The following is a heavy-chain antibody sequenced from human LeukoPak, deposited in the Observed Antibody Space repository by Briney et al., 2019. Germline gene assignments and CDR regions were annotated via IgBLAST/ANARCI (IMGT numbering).Heavy chain of an antibody. J-gene: IGHJ5*02. V-gene: IGHV3-23*01. Sequence: GGSLRLSCAASGFTFTTHAMNWVRQAPGKGLEWVSTISGSGGSTYYADSVKGRFTISRDNAKDSLYLQMNSLRAEDTAVYYCARDHWVLFQHPWGQGTLVTVSS. CDR1: GFTFTTHA. D-gene: IGHD2-21*01. CDR3: ARDHWVLFQHP. CDR2: ISGSGGST.